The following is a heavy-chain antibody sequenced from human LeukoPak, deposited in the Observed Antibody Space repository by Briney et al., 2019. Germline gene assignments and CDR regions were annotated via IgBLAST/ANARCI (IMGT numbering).Heavy chain of an antibody. CDR2: IIPIFGTA. V-gene: IGHV1-69*13. Sequence: GASVKVSCKASGGTFSSYAISWVRQAPGQGLEWMGGIIPIFGTANYAQKFQGRVTITADESTSTAYMELSSLRSEDTAVYYCARGVSGYYYVGFDYWGQGTLVTVSS. CDR1: GGTFSSYA. D-gene: IGHD3-22*01. J-gene: IGHJ4*02. CDR3: ARGVSGYYYVGFDY.